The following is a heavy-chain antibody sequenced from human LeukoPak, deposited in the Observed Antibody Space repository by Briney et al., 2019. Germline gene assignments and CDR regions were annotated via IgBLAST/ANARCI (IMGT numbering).Heavy chain of an antibody. CDR3: ARAGYCSGGSCYSKDWFDP. CDR2: IYYSGST. J-gene: IGHJ5*02. V-gene: IGHV4-59*08. Sequence: PETLSLTCTVSGGSISSYYWSWIRQPPGKGLEWIGYIYYSGSTNYNPSLKSRVTISVDTSKNQFSLKLSSVTAADTAVYYCARAGYCSGGSCYSKDWFDPWGQGTLVTVSS. D-gene: IGHD2-15*01. CDR1: GGSISSYY.